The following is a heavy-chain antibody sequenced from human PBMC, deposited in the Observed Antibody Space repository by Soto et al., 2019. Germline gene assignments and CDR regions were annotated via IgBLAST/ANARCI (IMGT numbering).Heavy chain of an antibody. CDR3: ARAPNDYDSSGYYYFDY. CDR1: GGTFSSYA. D-gene: IGHD3-22*01. J-gene: IGHJ4*02. CDR2: IVPIFGTA. Sequence: ASVKVSCKASGGTFSSYAISWVRQAPGQGLEWMGGIVPIFGTANNAQKFQGRVTIPADESTSTAYMELSSLRSEDTAVYYCARAPNDYDSSGYYYFDYWCQGSLVTVSS. V-gene: IGHV1-69*13.